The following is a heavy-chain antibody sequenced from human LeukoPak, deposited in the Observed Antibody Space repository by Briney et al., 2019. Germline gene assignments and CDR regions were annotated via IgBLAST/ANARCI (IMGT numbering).Heavy chain of an antibody. CDR2: IIPIFDAT. Sequence: SVKVSCKASGGTFSSYAISWVRQAPGQGLEWMGGIIPIFDATSYAQKFQGRVTITADESTSTAYMELSSLRSEDTAVYYCARETRIDGSGSYYNDYWGQGTLVTVSS. D-gene: IGHD3-10*01. CDR1: GGTFSSYA. V-gene: IGHV1-69*13. CDR3: ARETRIDGSGSYYNDY. J-gene: IGHJ4*02.